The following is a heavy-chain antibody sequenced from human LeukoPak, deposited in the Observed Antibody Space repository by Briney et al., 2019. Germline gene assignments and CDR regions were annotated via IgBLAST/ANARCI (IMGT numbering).Heavy chain of an antibody. D-gene: IGHD6-13*01. CDR3: ARDSEQQLVNPDY. CDR2: ISSSSSSYI. CDR1: GFTFSSYS. J-gene: IGHJ4*02. V-gene: IGHV3-21*01. Sequence: PGGSLRLSCAASGFTFSSYSMNWVRQAPGKGLEWVSSISSSSSSYIYYADSVKGRFTISRDNAKNSLYLQMNSLRAEDTAVYYCARDSEQQLVNPDYWGQGTLVTVSS.